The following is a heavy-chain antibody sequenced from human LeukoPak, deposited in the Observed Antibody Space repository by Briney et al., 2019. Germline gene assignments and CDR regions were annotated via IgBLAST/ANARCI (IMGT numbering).Heavy chain of an antibody. J-gene: IGHJ4*02. Sequence: SGGSLRLSCAASGFTVSSYAINWVRQAPGKGLEWVAVISYEGSNKYYADSVKGRFTISRDNSKNTMYLQMNSLRAEDTAVYYCARDFGGRYSGSRGYFDYWGQGILVTVSS. CDR2: ISYEGSNK. D-gene: IGHD1-26*01. V-gene: IGHV3-30*04. CDR1: GFTVSSYA. CDR3: ARDFGGRYSGSRGYFDY.